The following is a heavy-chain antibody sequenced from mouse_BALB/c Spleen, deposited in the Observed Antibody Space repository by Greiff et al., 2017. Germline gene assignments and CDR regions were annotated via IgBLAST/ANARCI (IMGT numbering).Heavy chain of an antibody. CDR1: GYAFTNYW. V-gene: IGHV1-63*01. CDR3: ARKWDWYFDV. CDR2: IYPGSGNT. Sequence: QVHVKQSGAELVRPGTSVKISCKASGYAFTNYWLGWVKQRPGHGLEWIGDIYPGSGNTYYNEKFKGKATLTADKSSSTAYMQLSSLTSEDSAVYFCARKWDWYFDVWGAGTTVTVSS. J-gene: IGHJ1*01.